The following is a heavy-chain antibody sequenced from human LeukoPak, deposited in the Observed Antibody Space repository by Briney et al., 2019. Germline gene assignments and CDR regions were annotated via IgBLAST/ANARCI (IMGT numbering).Heavy chain of an antibody. J-gene: IGHJ4*02. CDR2: ISGSGGST. Sequence: GGSLRLSCAASGFTFSSYGMSWVRQAPGKGLEWVSAISGSGGSTYYADSVKGRFTISRDNSKNTLYLQMNSLRAEDTAVYYCAKDLLLWFGFDYWGQGTLVTVSS. CDR3: AKDLLLWFGFDY. D-gene: IGHD3-10*01. CDR1: GFTFSSYG. V-gene: IGHV3-23*01.